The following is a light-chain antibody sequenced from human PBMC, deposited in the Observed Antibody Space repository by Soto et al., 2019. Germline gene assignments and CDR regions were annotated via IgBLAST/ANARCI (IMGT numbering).Light chain of an antibody. CDR2: AAA. J-gene: IGKJ1*01. V-gene: IGKV3-20*01. Sequence: PGERATLSCRASQSVSSNYLAWYQQKPGQAPRLLIYAAATRATGIPDRFSGSGSGTDFTLTISRLEPEDFAVYCCQQYGSSPWTFGQGTKVDIK. CDR1: QSVSSNY. CDR3: QQYGSSPWT.